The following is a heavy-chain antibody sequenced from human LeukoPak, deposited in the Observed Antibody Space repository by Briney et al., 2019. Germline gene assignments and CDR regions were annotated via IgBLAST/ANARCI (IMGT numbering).Heavy chain of an antibody. CDR1: GFTFDDYG. D-gene: IGHD3-22*01. Sequence: GGSLRLSCAASGFTFDDYGMSWVRQAPGKGRGGEGLIRRKVNGGTTKNAASVKGRFTISRDDSRSIAYLQMNSLKTEDTAVYYCTRRYNYDSSGYYYVRDAFDIWGQGTMVTVSS. V-gene: IGHV3-49*04. CDR3: TRRYNYDSSGYYYVRDAFDI. J-gene: IGHJ3*02. CDR2: IRRKVNGGTT.